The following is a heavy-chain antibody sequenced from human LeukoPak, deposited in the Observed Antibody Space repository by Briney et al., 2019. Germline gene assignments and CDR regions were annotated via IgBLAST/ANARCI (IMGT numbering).Heavy chain of an antibody. CDR1: GGSISNRDYY. Sequence: SETLSLTCTVAGGSISNRDYYWGWIRQPPGKGLEWIGRIFNSGSFNSGATYSNPSLRSRMTISMDTAKNQFSLSLSSVTAADTAVYFCARSPGFGSSWYDYWGQGTLVTVSS. D-gene: IGHD6-13*01. CDR2: IFNSGSFNSGAT. CDR3: ARSPGFGSSWYDY. J-gene: IGHJ4*02. V-gene: IGHV4-39*07.